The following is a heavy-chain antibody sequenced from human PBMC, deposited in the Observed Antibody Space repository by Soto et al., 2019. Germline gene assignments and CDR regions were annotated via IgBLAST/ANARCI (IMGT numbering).Heavy chain of an antibody. CDR3: ARIAVAGYYGMDV. CDR2: IYPGDSDT. CDR1: GYSFTTYW. Sequence: PWGSLKISCKGSGYSFTTYWIGWVRQMPGKGLEWMGIIYPGDSDTRYSPSFQGQVTISADKSISTAYLQWSSLTASDTAMYYCARIAVAGYYGMDVWGQGTTVTVS. V-gene: IGHV5-51*01. D-gene: IGHD6-19*01. J-gene: IGHJ6*02.